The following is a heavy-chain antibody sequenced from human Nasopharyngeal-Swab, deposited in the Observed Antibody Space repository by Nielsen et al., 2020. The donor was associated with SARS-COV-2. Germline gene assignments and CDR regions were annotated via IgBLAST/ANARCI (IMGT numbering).Heavy chain of an antibody. Sequence: GESLKISCAASGFTVSSNYMSWVRQAPGKGLEWVSVIYSGGSTYYADSVKGRFTISRHNSKNTLYLQMNSLRAEDKAVYYCARDFKRAAAAPDYWGQGTLVTVSS. D-gene: IGHD6-13*01. CDR3: ARDFKRAAAAPDY. CDR1: GFTVSSNY. J-gene: IGHJ4*02. V-gene: IGHV3-53*04. CDR2: IYSGGST.